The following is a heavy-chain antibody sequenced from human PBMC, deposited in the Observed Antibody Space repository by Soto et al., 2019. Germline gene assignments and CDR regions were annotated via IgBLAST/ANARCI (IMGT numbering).Heavy chain of an antibody. V-gene: IGHV1-18*01. Sequence: ASVKVSCKASGYTFTSYGIRWVRQAPGQGLEWMGWISAYNGNTNYAQKLQGRVTMTEDTSTSTAYMELSSLRSEDTAVYYCASDLHPLRVNFDYWGPGTLVTVSS. D-gene: IGHD4-17*01. CDR3: ASDLHPLRVNFDY. CDR2: ISAYNGNT. J-gene: IGHJ4*02. CDR1: GYTFTSYG.